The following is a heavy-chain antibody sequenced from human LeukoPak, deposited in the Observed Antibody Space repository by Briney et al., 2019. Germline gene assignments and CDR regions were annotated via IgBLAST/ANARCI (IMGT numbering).Heavy chain of an antibody. V-gene: IGHV3-9*01. D-gene: IGHD6-6*01. Sequence: PGGSLRLSCAASGFTFDDYAMHWVRHAPGKGLEWVSGISWNSGSIGYADTVRGRFTISRDNAKNSLYLQMNSLRAEDTALYYCAKDKVAARPYAFDIWGQGTMVTVSS. J-gene: IGHJ3*02. CDR3: AKDKVAARPYAFDI. CDR2: ISWNSGSI. CDR1: GFTFDDYA.